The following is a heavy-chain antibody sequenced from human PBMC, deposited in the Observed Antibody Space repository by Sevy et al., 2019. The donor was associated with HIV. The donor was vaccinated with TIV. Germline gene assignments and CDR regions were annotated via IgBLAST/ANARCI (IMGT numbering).Heavy chain of an antibody. CDR1: GYMFTIYG. J-gene: IGHJ3*01. D-gene: IGHD4-17*01. V-gene: IGHV1-18*01. CDR3: TRDNGHSQYGAFDF. Sequence: ASVKVSCKTSGYMFTIYGITWVRQAPGQGLEWMGWISAYNGNTNYAQKLQDRVTMTTDTSTSTAYMELRSLGSDDTAVYYCTRDNGHSQYGAFDFWGQGTMVTVSS. CDR2: ISAYNGNT.